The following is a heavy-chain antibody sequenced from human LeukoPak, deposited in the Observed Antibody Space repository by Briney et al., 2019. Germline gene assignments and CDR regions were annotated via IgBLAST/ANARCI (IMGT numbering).Heavy chain of an antibody. CDR2: IYYSGST. J-gene: IGHJ5*02. V-gene: IGHV4-59*01. Sequence: PSETLSLTCTVSGGSISSYYWSWIRQPPGKGLEWIGYIYYSGSTSYNTSHKSRVTISVDTSKNQFSLKLSSVTAADTAVYYCARGGKWFDPWRQGTLVTVSS. CDR1: GGSISSYY. CDR3: ARGGKWFDP.